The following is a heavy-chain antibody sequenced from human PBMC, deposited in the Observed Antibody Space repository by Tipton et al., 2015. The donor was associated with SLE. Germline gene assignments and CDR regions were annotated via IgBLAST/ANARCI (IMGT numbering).Heavy chain of an antibody. CDR1: GGSVNGHY. J-gene: IGHJ4*02. CDR3: ARAPLCGVVTVRCPFDY. D-gene: IGHD3-3*01. V-gene: IGHV4-59*02. CDR2: IYYKGST. Sequence: TLSLTCTVSGGSVNGHYWNWIRQAPGKGLEWIGYIYYKGSTDYKSSLKSRLTISIDTSKNQVSLKLTSVTAADTAVYYCARAPLCGVVTVRCPFDYWGQGTLVTVSS.